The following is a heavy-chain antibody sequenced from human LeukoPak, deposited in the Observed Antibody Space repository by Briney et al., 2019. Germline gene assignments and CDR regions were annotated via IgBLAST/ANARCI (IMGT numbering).Heavy chain of an antibody. CDR2: ISYDGSNK. D-gene: IGHD3-10*01. J-gene: IGHJ4*02. CDR3: ASDIITMVRGVSDY. Sequence: GGSLRLSCAASGFTFSSCAMHWVRQAPGKGLEWVAVISYDGSNKYYADSVKGRFTISRDNSKNTLYLQMDSLRAEDTAVYYCASDIITMVRGVSDYWGQGTLVTVSS. V-gene: IGHV3-30-3*01. CDR1: GFTFSSCA.